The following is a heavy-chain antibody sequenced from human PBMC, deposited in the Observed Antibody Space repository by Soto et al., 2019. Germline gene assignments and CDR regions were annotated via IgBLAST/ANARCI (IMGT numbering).Heavy chain of an antibody. CDR3: TREQSDDNYFDP. V-gene: IGHV4-61*08. J-gene: IGHJ5*02. D-gene: IGHD6-19*01. Sequence: PSETLALTCTVSGAALGSGGNFYTWVRQPPGKGLEWLGYIYYSGGTNYNPSLKSRVTISLDKSKSQFSLRLISVTAADTAVYYCTREQSDDNYFDPWGQGTLVTVSS. CDR1: GAALGSGGNF. CDR2: IYYSGGT.